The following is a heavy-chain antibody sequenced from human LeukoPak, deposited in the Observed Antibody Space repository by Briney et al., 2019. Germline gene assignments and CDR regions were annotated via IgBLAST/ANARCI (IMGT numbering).Heavy chain of an antibody. Sequence: GGSLRLSCAASGFTFSNYEMNWVRQAPGKGLEWVSHISRSGTDTYYADSVKGRFTISRDNAKNTLYLQMNSLRAEDTAVYYCARVRWGGLYYFDYWGQGTLVTVSS. CDR3: ARVRWGGLYYFDY. CDR2: ISRSGTDT. V-gene: IGHV3-48*03. J-gene: IGHJ4*02. CDR1: GFTFSNYE. D-gene: IGHD3-16*01.